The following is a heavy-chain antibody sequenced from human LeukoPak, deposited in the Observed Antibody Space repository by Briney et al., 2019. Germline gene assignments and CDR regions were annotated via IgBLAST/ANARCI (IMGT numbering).Heavy chain of an antibody. Sequence: ASVKVSRKASGYTFTSYYMHWVRQAPGQGLEWMGIINPSGGSTSYAQKFQGRVTMTRDMSTSTVYMELSSLRSEDTAVYYCARVGPPGPLYSSSWYFTGFAFDIWGQGTMVTVSS. J-gene: IGHJ3*02. CDR2: INPSGGST. D-gene: IGHD6-13*01. CDR3: ARVGPPGPLYSSSWYFTGFAFDI. CDR1: GYTFTSYY. V-gene: IGHV1-46*01.